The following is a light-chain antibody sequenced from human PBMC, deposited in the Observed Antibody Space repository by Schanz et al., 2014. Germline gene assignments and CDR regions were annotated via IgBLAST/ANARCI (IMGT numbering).Light chain of an antibody. CDR2: DVS. Sequence: QSALTQPASVSGSPGQSITISCTGTSSDVGSYNLVSWYQQHPGKAPKVIIYDVSDRPSGVPDRFTGSKSGNTASLTISGLQAEDEADYYCCSYAGSYTWVFGGGTKLTVL. J-gene: IGLJ3*02. CDR3: CSYAGSYTWV. CDR1: SSDVGSYNL. V-gene: IGLV2-11*01.